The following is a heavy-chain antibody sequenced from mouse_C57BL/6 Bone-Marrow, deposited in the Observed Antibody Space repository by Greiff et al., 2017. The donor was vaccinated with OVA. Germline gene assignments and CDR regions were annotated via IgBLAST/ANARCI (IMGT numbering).Heavy chain of an antibody. D-gene: IGHD1-1*01. V-gene: IGHV1-53*01. Sequence: VQLQQPGTELVKPGASVKLSCKASGYTFTSYWMHWVKQRPGQGLEWIGNINPSNGGTNYNEKFKSKATLTVDKSSSAAYMQLSSLTSEDSAVYYCARVQVYYGSSYGAMDYWGQGTSVTVSS. CDR1: GYTFTSYW. CDR2: INPSNGGT. CDR3: ARVQVYYGSSYGAMDY. J-gene: IGHJ4*01.